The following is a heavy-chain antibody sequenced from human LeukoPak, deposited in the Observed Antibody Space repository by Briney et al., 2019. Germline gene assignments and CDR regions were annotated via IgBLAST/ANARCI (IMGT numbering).Heavy chain of an antibody. D-gene: IGHD3-10*01. V-gene: IGHV1-69*05. CDR3: AIGESSTPYYFDY. J-gene: IGHJ4*02. CDR1: GDTFSSYA. CDR2: IIPIFGTA. Sequence: SVKVSCKASGDTFSSYAISWVRQAPGQGLEWMGGIIPIFGTANYAQKFQGRVTITTDDSTSSAYMDLSSLRSEDTAVYYCAIGESSTPYYFDYWGQGTLATVSS.